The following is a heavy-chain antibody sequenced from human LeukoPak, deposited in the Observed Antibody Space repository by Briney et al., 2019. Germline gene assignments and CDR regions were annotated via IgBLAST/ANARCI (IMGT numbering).Heavy chain of an antibody. CDR2: INHSGST. J-gene: IGHJ6*02. Sequence: SETLSLTCAVYGGSFSGYYWSWIRQPPGKGLEWIGKINHSGSTNYNPSLKSRITISVDTSKNQFSLKLNSVTAADTAVYYCARGEYCSSTSCYGPYYYYGMDVWGQGTTVTVSS. CDR3: ARGEYCSSTSCYGPYYYYGMDV. CDR1: GGSFSGYY. D-gene: IGHD2-2*01. V-gene: IGHV4-34*01.